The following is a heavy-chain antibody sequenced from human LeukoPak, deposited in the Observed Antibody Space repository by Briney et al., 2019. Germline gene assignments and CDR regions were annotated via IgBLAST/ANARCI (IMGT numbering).Heavy chain of an antibody. V-gene: IGHV4-39*01. CDR2: IYYSVST. CDR3: AIPLNSGRGAFDI. D-gene: IGHD4-23*01. J-gene: IGHJ3*02. CDR1: GGSISSSSYY. Sequence: SETLSLTCTVSGGSISSSSYYWGWIRQPSGKGLEWIERIYYSVSTYYNPSLKSRVTISVYTSKNQFCLKLSSVTAADTAVYYCAIPLNSGRGAFDIWGQGTMVTVSS.